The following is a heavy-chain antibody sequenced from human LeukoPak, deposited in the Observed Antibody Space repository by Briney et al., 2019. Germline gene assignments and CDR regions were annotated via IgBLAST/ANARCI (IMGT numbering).Heavy chain of an antibody. CDR1: GFTFRTYS. D-gene: IGHD1-26*01. CDR3: ARFLATWDRYYMDV. J-gene: IGHJ6*03. Sequence: GSLRLSCAASGFTFRTYSIIWVRQAPGKGLEGVSHIGGSGSFIYYADSVKGRFTISRDNAKNSVSLQMNSLRAEDTAVYYCARFLATWDRYYMDVWGKGTTVSVSS. CDR2: IGGSGSFI. V-gene: IGHV3-48*01.